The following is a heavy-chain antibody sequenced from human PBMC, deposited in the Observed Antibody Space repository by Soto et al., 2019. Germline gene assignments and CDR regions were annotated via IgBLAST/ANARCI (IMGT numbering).Heavy chain of an antibody. CDR1: GGSISSSNW. D-gene: IGHD4-17*01. J-gene: IGHJ6*02. CDR3: ARWDHDYGYLDV. V-gene: IGHV4-4*02. Sequence: PSETLSLTCGVSGGSISSSNWWSWVRQPPGKGLEWIGEIYHSGSTNCNPSLKSRITINADTCKNQFYLQLSSVTPEDAAVYYCARWDHDYGYLDVWGLGTTVTVSS. CDR2: IYHSGST.